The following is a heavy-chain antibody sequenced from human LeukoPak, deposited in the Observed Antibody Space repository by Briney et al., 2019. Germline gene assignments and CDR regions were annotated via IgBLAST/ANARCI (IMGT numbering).Heavy chain of an antibody. J-gene: IGHJ4*02. CDR2: IRSKANSYAT. D-gene: IGHD3-22*01. CDR3: TRRIDYYDSSGLINPSFDY. CDR1: GFTFSGSA. V-gene: IGHV3-73*01. Sequence: GGSLRLSCAASGFTFSGSAMHWVRQASGKGLEWVGRIRSKANSYATAYAASVKGRFTISRDDSKNTAYLQMNSLKTEDTAVYYCTRRIDYYDSSGLINPSFDYWGQGTLVTVSS.